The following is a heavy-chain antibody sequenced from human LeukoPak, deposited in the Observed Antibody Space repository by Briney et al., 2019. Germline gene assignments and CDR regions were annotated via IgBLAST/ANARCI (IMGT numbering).Heavy chain of an antibody. CDR3: ARDRSLPDY. CDR1: EFTFSSHW. D-gene: IGHD5-12*01. J-gene: IGHJ4*02. V-gene: IGHV3-74*01. Sequence: PGGSLRLSCAASEFTFSSHWMHWVRQAPGKGLVWVSYINSDGSSTTYADYVKGRFTISRDNAKNMLYLQMNSLRAEDTAVYYCARDRSLPDYWGQGTLVTVSS. CDR2: INSDGSST.